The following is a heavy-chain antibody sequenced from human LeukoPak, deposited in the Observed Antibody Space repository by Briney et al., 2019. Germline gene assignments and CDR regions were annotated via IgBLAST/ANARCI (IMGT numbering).Heavy chain of an antibody. J-gene: IGHJ4*02. D-gene: IGHD1-26*01. V-gene: IGHV3-74*01. Sequence: GSLRLSCAASGFIFSTYWMHWVRQAPGKGPVWVSRITSDGSTTIYAESVKGRFTISRDNAKNTLYLQMNSLRAEDTAVYYCARGRGGSYFFDYWGQGTLVTVSS. CDR1: GFIFSTYW. CDR2: ITSDGSTT. CDR3: ARGRGGSYFFDY.